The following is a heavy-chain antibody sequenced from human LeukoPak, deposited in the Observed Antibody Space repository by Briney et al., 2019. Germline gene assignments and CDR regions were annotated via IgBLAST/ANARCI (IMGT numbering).Heavy chain of an antibody. CDR2: ISGSGGST. CDR3: AKLSSGSSSWWRSGYYHYGMDV. J-gene: IGHJ6*02. V-gene: IGHV3-23*01. D-gene: IGHD6-13*01. CDR1: GFTFSSYA. Sequence: PGGSLRPSCAASGFTFSSYAMSWVRQAPGKGLEWVSAISGSGGSTYYADSVKGRFTISRDNSKNTLYLQMNSLRAEDTAVYYCAKLSSGSSSWWRSGYYHYGMDVWGQGTTVTVSS.